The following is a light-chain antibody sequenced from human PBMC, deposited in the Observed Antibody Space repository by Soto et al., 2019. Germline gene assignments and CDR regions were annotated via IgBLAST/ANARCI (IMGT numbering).Light chain of an antibody. CDR3: QQSYISTYT. V-gene: IGKV1-39*01. CDR2: AAS. CDR1: QNIAGY. Sequence: DIQMTQSPSSLAASVGDRVTITCRASQNIAGYLNWYRQKPGRAPELLIHAASSLQSAVPSRFGGSGSGTDFTLTISSLQPEDFASYYCQQSYISTYTFGQGTKLEIK. J-gene: IGKJ2*01.